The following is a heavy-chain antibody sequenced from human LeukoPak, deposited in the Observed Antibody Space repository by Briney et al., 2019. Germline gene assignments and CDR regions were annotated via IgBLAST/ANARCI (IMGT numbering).Heavy chain of an antibody. V-gene: IGHV3-23*01. CDR1: KFTFNSYA. Sequence: GGSVRLSCAASKFTFNSYAMSWVRQAPGKGLEWVSVISGSGDSTYYADSVKGRFTISRDNSNNTLYLQMYSLRAEDTAVYYCARGVAGTFDYWGQGILVTVSS. CDR3: ARGVAGTFDY. J-gene: IGHJ4*02. D-gene: IGHD6-19*01. CDR2: ISGSGDST.